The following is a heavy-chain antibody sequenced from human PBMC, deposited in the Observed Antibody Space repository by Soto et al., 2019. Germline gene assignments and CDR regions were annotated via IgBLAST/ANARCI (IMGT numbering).Heavy chain of an antibody. D-gene: IGHD1-26*01. CDR3: TSPPSGTYGDTSDY. CDR2: IRDKANNDAT. CDR1: GFSLSGSA. Sequence: QLVETGGGLVQPGGSLKLSCSGSGFSLSGSAIHWVRQASGQGLEWLGRIRDKANNDATAYAAPVKGRFTISRDESKNVVFRQRNTLKTEDPAIYSWTSPPSGTYGDTSDYWGQGTQVSVPS. V-gene: IGHV3-73*02. J-gene: IGHJ4*02.